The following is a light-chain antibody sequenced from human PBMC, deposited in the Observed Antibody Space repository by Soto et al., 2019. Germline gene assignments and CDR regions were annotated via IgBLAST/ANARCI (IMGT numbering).Light chain of an antibody. V-gene: IGKV3-11*01. CDR1: QTVSSS. Sequence: EIVLTQSPATLSLSPGERATLSCRARQTVSSSLPWYQQTPGQAPRLLIYEASNRATGIPARFSGSVSGADFNLTISSLETEDFALYYCQQHSNRPLTFGCGTQVEIK. J-gene: IGKJ4*01. CDR3: QQHSNRPLT. CDR2: EAS.